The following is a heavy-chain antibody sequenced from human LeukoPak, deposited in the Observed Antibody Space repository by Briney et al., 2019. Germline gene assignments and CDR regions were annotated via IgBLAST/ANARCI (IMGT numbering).Heavy chain of an antibody. CDR3: ARGKTGTPGSFDY. CDR2: IYYSGST. Sequence: SETLSLTCTVSGASITSYYWSWIRQPPGKGLEWIGYIYYSGSTSYNPSLRSRVTISVDTSKNQFSLKLSSVTAADTAVYYCARGKTGTPGSFDYWGQGTLVTVSS. J-gene: IGHJ4*02. CDR1: GASITSYY. V-gene: IGHV4-59*01. D-gene: IGHD1-1*01.